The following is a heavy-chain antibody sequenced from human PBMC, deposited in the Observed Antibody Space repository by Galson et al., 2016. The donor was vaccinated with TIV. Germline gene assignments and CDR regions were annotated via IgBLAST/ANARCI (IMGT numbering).Heavy chain of an antibody. J-gene: IGHJ6*02. D-gene: IGHD3-22*01. CDR2: INPHSGGT. V-gene: IGHV1-2*02. CDR1: GYTFVGHY. Sequence: SVKVSCKASGYTFVGHYIHWVRQAPGQGLEWMGWINPHSGGTEYPQTFQGRVTMTRDPSINPAYLELSSLRSDDTAVYYCAREGYSDSSGYYFTYYYYGMDVWGQGTTVIVSS. CDR3: AREGYSDSSGYYFTYYYYGMDV.